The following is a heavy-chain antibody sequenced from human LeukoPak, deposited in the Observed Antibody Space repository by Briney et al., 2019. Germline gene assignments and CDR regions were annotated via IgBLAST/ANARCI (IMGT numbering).Heavy chain of an antibody. CDR3: ARDATDYYDSSGPTGDMDA. D-gene: IGHD3-22*01. J-gene: IGHJ6*03. V-gene: IGHV3-21*01. CDR2: ISSSSSYI. Sequence: GGSLRLSCAASGFNFSNYAMHWVRQAPGKGLEWVSSISSSSSYIYYADSVKGRFTFSRDNSRNTLYLQMNSLRPEDTAVYYCARDATDYYDSSGPTGDMDAWGKGTTVTVSS. CDR1: GFNFSNYA.